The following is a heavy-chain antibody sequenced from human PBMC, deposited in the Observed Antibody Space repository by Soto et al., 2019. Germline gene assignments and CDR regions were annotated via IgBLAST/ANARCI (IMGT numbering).Heavy chain of an antibody. CDR3: ARGDSTDCSSGVCSFFYNHDMDV. J-gene: IGHJ6*02. CDR1: GYSFTDYH. V-gene: IGHV1-2*04. Sequence: ASVKVSCKASGYSFTDYHIHWVRQAPGQGLEWLGRINPKSGGTSTAQKFQGWVTMTTDTSISTASMELTKLTSDDTAIYYCARGDSTDCSSGVCSFFYNHDMDVWGRGCTVTVSS. CDR2: INPKSGGT. D-gene: IGHD2-8*01.